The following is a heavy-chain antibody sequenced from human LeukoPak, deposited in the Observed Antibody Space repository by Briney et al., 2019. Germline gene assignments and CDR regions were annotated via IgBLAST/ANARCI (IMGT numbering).Heavy chain of an antibody. Sequence: GGSLRLSCAASGFTFSSYSMNWVRQAPGKGLEWVSSISSSSSYIYYADSVKGRFTISRNNAKNSLYLQMNSLRAEDTAVYYCAREGHQLWSTGNKYYFDYWSQGTLVTVSS. J-gene: IGHJ4*02. CDR3: AREGHQLWSTGNKYYFDY. V-gene: IGHV3-21*01. D-gene: IGHD5-18*01. CDR1: GFTFSSYS. CDR2: ISSSSSYI.